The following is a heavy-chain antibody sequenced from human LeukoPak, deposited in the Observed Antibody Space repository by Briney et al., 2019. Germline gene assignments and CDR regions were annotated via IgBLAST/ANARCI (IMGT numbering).Heavy chain of an antibody. V-gene: IGHV4-59*08. CDR1: GGSISNY. CDR3: ARGPYSYDSSGAFDI. Sequence: PSETLSLTCTVSGGSISNYWSWIRQPPGKGLEWIGYIYYSGSTYYNPSLRSRVTISVDTSKNQFSLKLSSVTAADTAVYFCARGPYSYDSSGAFDIWGQGTMVTVSS. J-gene: IGHJ3*02. D-gene: IGHD3-22*01. CDR2: IYYSGST.